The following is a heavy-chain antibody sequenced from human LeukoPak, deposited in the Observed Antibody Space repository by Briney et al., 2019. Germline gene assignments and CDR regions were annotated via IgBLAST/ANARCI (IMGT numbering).Heavy chain of an antibody. CDR3: AREQVAVPGGDS. Sequence: GGSLRLSCAASGFTFSTSAMSWVRQAPGKGLELVSSISDGGRSTLYTDSVKGRFTISRDNSMNTLYLQMNSLRAEDTAVYFCAREQVAVPGGDSWGQGTLVTVSS. CDR1: GFTFSTSA. J-gene: IGHJ5*01. D-gene: IGHD6-19*01. CDR2: ISDGGRST. V-gene: IGHV3-23*01.